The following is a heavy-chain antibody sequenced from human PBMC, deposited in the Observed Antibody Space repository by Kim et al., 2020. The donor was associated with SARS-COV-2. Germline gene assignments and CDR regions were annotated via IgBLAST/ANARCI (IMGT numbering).Heavy chain of an antibody. V-gene: IGHV4-4*07. J-gene: IGHJ6*03. Sequence: YNPPLRSRVTMSVDTSKSQVSLKLNSVTAADTAVYYCAKGYSYYYFYYMAVWGKGTTVTVSS. D-gene: IGHD5-18*01. CDR3: AKGYSYYYFYYMAV.